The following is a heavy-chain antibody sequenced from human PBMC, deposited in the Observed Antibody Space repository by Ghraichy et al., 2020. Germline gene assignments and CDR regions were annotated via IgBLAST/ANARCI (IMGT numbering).Heavy chain of an antibody. Sequence: GGSLRLSCEASGFTFTNYAMAWVRQAPGKGLECVSVINTIGDRTFFSDSVKGRFTISRDNSGNTVYLQINSLRDEDTATYYCARSSEPDAIPRFFHFWGRGTLVAVSS. V-gene: IGHV3-23*01. D-gene: IGHD2-21*01. CDR3: ARSSEPDAIPRFFHF. CDR2: INTIGDRT. J-gene: IGHJ5*01. CDR1: GFTFTNYA.